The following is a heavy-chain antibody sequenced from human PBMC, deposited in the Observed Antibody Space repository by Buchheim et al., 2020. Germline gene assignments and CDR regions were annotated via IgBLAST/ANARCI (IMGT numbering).Heavy chain of an antibody. CDR2: INSDGSST. CDR3: ARDHGASDDFWSGYYTDNGGWFGP. J-gene: IGHJ5*02. CDR1: GFTFSSYW. Sequence: EVQLVESGGGLVQPGGSLRLSCAASGFTFSSYWMHWVRQAPGKGLVWVSRINSDGSSTSYADSVKGRFTISRDNAKNTLYLQMNSLRAEDTAVYYCARDHGASDDFWSGYYTDNGGWFGPWGQGTL. D-gene: IGHD3-3*01. V-gene: IGHV3-74*01.